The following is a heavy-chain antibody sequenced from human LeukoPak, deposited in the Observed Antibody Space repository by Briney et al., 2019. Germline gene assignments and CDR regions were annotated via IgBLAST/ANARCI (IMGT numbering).Heavy chain of an antibody. V-gene: IGHV4-59*08. J-gene: IGHJ3*02. D-gene: IGHD3-3*01. Sequence: PSETLSLTCTVSGGSISSYYWSWIRQPPGKGLEWIGHIYYSGSTNYNSSLKSRVTISVDTSKNQFSLKLSSVTAADTAVYYCARVPDYDFWSGYYAVDDAFDIWGQGTMVTVSS. CDR1: GGSISSYY. CDR2: IYYSGST. CDR3: ARVPDYDFWSGYYAVDDAFDI.